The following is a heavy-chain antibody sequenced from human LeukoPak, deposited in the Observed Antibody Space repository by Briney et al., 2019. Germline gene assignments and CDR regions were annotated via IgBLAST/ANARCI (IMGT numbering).Heavy chain of an antibody. CDR3: ARGTSYCDLDY. D-gene: IGHD1-26*01. CDR2: ISYDGSNK. CDR1: GFTFSSYA. Sequence: PGGSLRLSCAASGFTFSSYAMHWVRQAPGKGLEWVAVISYDGSNKYYADSVKGRFTISRDNSKNTLYLQMNSLRAEDTAVYYCARGTSYCDLDYWGQGTLVTVSS. V-gene: IGHV3-30-3*01. J-gene: IGHJ4*02.